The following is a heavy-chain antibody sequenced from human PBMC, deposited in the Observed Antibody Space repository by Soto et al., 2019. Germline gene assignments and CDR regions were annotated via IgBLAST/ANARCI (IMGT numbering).Heavy chain of an antibody. CDR3: ARLLHGYIPVFDY. J-gene: IGHJ4*02. CDR2: IIPIFGTA. Sequence: QVQLVQSGAEVKKPGSSVKVSCKASGGTFSSYAISWVRPAPGQGLEWMGGIIPIFGTANYAQKFQGRVTITADESTSTAYRELNRLRSEDTAVYYCARLLHGYIPVFDYWGQGTLVTVSS. D-gene: IGHD5-12*01. V-gene: IGHV1-69*12. CDR1: GGTFSSYA.